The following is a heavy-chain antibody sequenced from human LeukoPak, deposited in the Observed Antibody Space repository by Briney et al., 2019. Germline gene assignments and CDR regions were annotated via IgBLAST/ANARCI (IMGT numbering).Heavy chain of an antibody. D-gene: IGHD6-19*01. CDR1: GFTFSSYA. CDR3: AKDLYTVPGACGY. CDR2: VSGSGDST. V-gene: IGHV3-23*01. J-gene: IGHJ4*02. Sequence: GGSLRLSCAASGFTFSSYAMNWVRQAPGKGLEWVSGVSGSGDSTYYTDSVKGRFTISRDISRNTMYLQMNSLRVEDTAIYYCAKDLYTVPGACGYWGRGTLVTVSS.